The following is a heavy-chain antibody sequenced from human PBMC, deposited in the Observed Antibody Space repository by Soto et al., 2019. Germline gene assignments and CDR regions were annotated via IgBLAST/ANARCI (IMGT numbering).Heavy chain of an antibody. CDR3: AGKSLLRFLEWSTPSMDV. CDR2: IYYSGST. Sequence: PSENLSLTCTVSGGSISSGDYYWSWIRQPPGKGLEWIGYIYYSGSTYYHPSLKGRVTISVDTSKNQFSLKLSSVTAADTAVYYCAGKSLLRFLEWSTPSMDVWGQGTTVTVSS. J-gene: IGHJ6*02. CDR1: GGSISSGDYY. D-gene: IGHD3-3*01. V-gene: IGHV4-30-4*01.